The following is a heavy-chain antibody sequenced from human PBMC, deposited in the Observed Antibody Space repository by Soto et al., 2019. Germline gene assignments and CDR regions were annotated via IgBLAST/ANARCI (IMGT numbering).Heavy chain of an antibody. Sequence: EVQLLESGGGLVQPGESLRLSCAGSGFTFSSYALSWVRQAPGKGLEWVSAISASGSGTYYTDSVKGRFTISRDNSQNTLYLQRNSLRAEDTAIYYCAKDRGSGSYPPYWGQGTLVTVST. V-gene: IGHV3-23*01. CDR1: GFTFSSYA. D-gene: IGHD3-10*01. CDR3: AKDRGSGSYPPY. J-gene: IGHJ4*02. CDR2: ISASGSGT.